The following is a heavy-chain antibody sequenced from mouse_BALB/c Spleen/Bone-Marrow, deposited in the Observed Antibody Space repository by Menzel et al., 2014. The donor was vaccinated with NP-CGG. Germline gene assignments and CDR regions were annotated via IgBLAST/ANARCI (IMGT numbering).Heavy chain of an antibody. CDR3: ARGGISVDY. Sequence: QVQLQQPGAELVRPGSSVKISCKASGYAFSVYWMNWVKQRPGQGLEWIGQIYPGDGDTNYNGKFKGRATLTADKSSNTAYMQLSSLTSEDSAVYFCARGGISVDYWGQGTTLPVSS. CDR1: GYAFSVYW. V-gene: IGHV1-80*01. CDR2: IYPGDGDT. J-gene: IGHJ2*01.